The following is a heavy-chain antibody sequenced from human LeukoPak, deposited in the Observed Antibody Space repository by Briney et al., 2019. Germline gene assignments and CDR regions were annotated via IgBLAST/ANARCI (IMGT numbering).Heavy chain of an antibody. CDR1: GFTFSSYS. CDR3: ATTVGSSWHILTY. CDR2: IWYDGSSK. D-gene: IGHD6-13*01. J-gene: IGHJ4*02. V-gene: IGHV3-33*08. Sequence: QTGGSLRLSCAASGFTFSSYSMNWVRQAPGKGLEWVAVIWYDGSSKYYADSVKGRFTISRDNSKNTLYLQMNSLRVEDTAAYYCATTVGSSWHILTYWGQGTLVTVSS.